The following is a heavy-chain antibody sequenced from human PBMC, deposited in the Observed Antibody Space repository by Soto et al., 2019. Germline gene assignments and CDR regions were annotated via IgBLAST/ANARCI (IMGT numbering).Heavy chain of an antibody. V-gene: IGHV1-69*13. CDR1: GGTFSSYA. CDR3: ARDIAAAGTPGYDAFDI. J-gene: IGHJ3*02. D-gene: IGHD6-13*01. Sequence: SVKVSCKASGGTFSSYAISWLRQAPGQGLEWMGGIIPIFGTANYAQKFQGRVTITADESTSTAYMELSSLRSEDTAVYYCARDIAAAGTPGYDAFDIWGQGTMVTVSS. CDR2: IIPIFGTA.